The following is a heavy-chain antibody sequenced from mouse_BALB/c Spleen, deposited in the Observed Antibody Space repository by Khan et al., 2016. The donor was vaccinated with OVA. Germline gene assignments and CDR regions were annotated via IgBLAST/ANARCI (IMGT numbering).Heavy chain of an antibody. Sequence: VQLKQSGPGLVKPSQSLSLTCTVTGYSITSEYAWNWIRQFPGNKLEWMGYINYSGNTRFNPSLNSRTSITRDTSKNQFFLQLNSVTTEDTATYYCARKDYYDYDPFPYWGQGTLVTVSA. V-gene: IGHV3-2*02. CDR2: INYSGNT. D-gene: IGHD2-4*01. J-gene: IGHJ3*01. CDR3: ARKDYYDYDPFPY. CDR1: GYSITSEYA.